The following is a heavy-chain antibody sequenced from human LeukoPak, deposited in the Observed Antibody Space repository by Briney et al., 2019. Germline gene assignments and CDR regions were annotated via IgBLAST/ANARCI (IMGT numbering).Heavy chain of an antibody. V-gene: IGHV3-23*01. CDR1: GFTFSSYA. D-gene: IGHD3-16*02. CDR2: ISGSGGST. Sequence: PGGSLRLSCAASGFTFSSYAMSWVRQAPGKGLEWVSAISGSGGSTYYADSVKGRFTISRDNSKNTLYLQMNSLRAEDTAVYYCAKSRDYDYVWGSYLYLLFDYWGQGTRVAV. J-gene: IGHJ4*02. CDR3: AKSRDYDYVWGSYLYLLFDY.